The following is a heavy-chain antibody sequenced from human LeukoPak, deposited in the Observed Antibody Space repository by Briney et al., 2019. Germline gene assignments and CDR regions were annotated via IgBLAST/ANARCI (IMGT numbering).Heavy chain of an antibody. CDR2: IIHRGST. CDR3: ARVSGQFYFYYYMDV. D-gene: IGHD6-19*01. Sequence: SETLSLTCAVYGGSFSGYYWSWIRQPPGKGLEWIGEIIHRGSTNYNPSLKSRLTISVDTSKNQFSLKLSSVTAADTAVYYCARVSGQFYFYYYMDVWGKGTTVTISS. CDR1: GGSFSGYY. J-gene: IGHJ6*03. V-gene: IGHV4-34*12.